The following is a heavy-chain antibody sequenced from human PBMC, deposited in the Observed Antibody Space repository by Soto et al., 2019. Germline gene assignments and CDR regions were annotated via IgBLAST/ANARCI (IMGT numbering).Heavy chain of an antibody. CDR1: GFTFSNHW. V-gene: IGHV3-7*04. Sequence: EVQLVESGGGLVQPGASLRLSCAASGFTFSNHWINWIRQTPGRGREWLAVIKQDGSEKYYVDSVKGRFTVSRDNAMNSAYLQMNSLRVDDTAVYYCARDWYMDYWGQGTLVTVSS. CDR3: ARDWYMDY. J-gene: IGHJ4*02. CDR2: IKQDGSEK. D-gene: IGHD1-20*01.